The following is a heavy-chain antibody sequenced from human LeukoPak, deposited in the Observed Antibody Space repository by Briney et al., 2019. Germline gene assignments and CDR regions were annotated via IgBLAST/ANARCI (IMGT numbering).Heavy chain of an antibody. V-gene: IGHV3-64*01. Sequence: GGSLRLSCAASGFPFSSYAMHWVRQAPGKGLEYVSAISSNGGSTSYANSVKGRFTISRDNSKNTLYLQMGSLRAEDMAVYYCAREACSGSCHSDYFDYWGLGTLVTVSS. D-gene: IGHD2-15*01. CDR2: ISSNGGST. CDR3: AREACSGSCHSDYFDY. J-gene: IGHJ4*02. CDR1: GFPFSSYA.